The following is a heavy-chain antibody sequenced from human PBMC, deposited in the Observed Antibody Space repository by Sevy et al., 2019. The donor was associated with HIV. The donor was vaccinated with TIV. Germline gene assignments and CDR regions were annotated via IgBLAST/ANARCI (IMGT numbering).Heavy chain of an antibody. J-gene: IGHJ3*02. D-gene: IGHD3-3*01. CDR1: GFTFSSYW. CDR3: ARETPYYDFWSGYYESAFDI. Sequence: GGSLRLSCAASGFTFSSYWMSWVRQAPGKGLEWVANIKQDGSEKYYVDSVKGRFTISRDNAKNSLYLQMKSLRAEETAVYYCARETPYYDFWSGYYESAFDIWGQGTMVTVSS. V-gene: IGHV3-7*01. CDR2: IKQDGSEK.